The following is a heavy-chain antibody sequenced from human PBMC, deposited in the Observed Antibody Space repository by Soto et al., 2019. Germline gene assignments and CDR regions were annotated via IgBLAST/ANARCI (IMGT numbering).Heavy chain of an antibody. D-gene: IGHD5-12*01. V-gene: IGHV4-30-2*01. CDR1: GGSISSGGYS. CDR3: ARDPGSVALRPGYFEY. CDR2: IYHSGST. Sequence: PSETLSLTCAVSGGSISSGGYSWSWIRQPPGKGLEWIGYIYHSGSTYYNPSLKSRVTISVDRSKNQFSLKLSSVTAADTAVYYCARDPGSVALRPGYFEYWGQGTLVTVSS. J-gene: IGHJ4*02.